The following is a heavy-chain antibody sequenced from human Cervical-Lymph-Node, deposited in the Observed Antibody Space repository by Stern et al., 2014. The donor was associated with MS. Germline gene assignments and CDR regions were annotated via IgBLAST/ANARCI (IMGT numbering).Heavy chain of an antibody. CDR1: GGSISSGGNY. CDR2: IYYTGST. CDR3: ARRKASNYQDAFDV. D-gene: IGHD1-7*01. V-gene: IGHV4-31*03. Sequence: QLQLQESGPGLIKPSQTLSLTCIVSGGSISSGGNYWTWMPQQPGKGLEWIAYIYYTGSTYSNPSLQRRVTISRDTSKNQFSLQLSSVTAADTAVYFCARRKASNYQDAFDVWGQGILVTVSS. J-gene: IGHJ3*01.